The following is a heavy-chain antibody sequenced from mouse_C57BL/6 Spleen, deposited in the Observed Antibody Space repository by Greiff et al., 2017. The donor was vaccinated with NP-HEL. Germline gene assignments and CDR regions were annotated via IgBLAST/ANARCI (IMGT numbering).Heavy chain of an antibody. J-gene: IGHJ3*01. D-gene: IGHD2-3*01. V-gene: IGHV5-4*03. CDR2: ISDGGSYT. Sequence: EVMLVESGGGLVKPGGSLKLSCAASGFTFSSYAMSWVRQTPEKRLEWVATISDGGSYTYYPDNVKGRFTISRDNAKNNLYLQMSHLKSEDTAMYYCARLGYYVGAWFAYWGQGTLVTVSA. CDR1: GFTFSSYA. CDR3: ARLGYYVGAWFAY.